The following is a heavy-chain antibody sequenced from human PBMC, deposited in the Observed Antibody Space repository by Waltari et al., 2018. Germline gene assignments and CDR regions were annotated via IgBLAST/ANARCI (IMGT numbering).Heavy chain of an antibody. CDR2: IYYSGST. J-gene: IGHJ3*02. V-gene: IGHV4-39*07. CDR3: ARHRNYYDSSGSFGAFDI. Sequence: QLQLQESGPGLVKPSETLSLTCTVPGGSISSSSYYWGWIRQPPGKGLEWIGSIYYSGSTYYNPSLKSRVTISVDTSKNQFSLKLSSVTAADTAVYYCARHRNYYDSSGSFGAFDIWGQGTMVTVSS. D-gene: IGHD3-22*01. CDR1: GGSISSSSYY.